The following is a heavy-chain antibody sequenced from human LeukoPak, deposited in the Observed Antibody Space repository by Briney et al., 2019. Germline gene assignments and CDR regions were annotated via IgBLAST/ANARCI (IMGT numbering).Heavy chain of an antibody. J-gene: IGHJ6*02. CDR3: ARLRFDRYYYYGMDV. D-gene: IGHD3-10*01. Sequence: SETLSLTCTVSGGSITTYYWSWIRQPPGKGLEWIGYIYHSGSTNYNPSLKSRVTISVDTSKNQFSLKLSSVTAADTAVYYCARLRFDRYYYYGMDVWGQGTTVTVSS. CDR2: IYHSGST. V-gene: IGHV4-59*08. CDR1: GGSITTYY.